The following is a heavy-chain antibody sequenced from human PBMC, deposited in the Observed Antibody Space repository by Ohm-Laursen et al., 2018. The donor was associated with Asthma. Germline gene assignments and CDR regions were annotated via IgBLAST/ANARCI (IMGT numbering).Heavy chain of an antibody. D-gene: IGHD4-11*01. V-gene: IGHV4-30-2*01. J-gene: IGHJ4*02. Sequence: SQTLSLTCTVSGASMTSGDHSWTWIRQPPGKGLEWIGYIYKSGASYYYSSLKSRVIISIDTSKNQFALKLDAVTAADTAVYYCARYEHSNYFNYWGQGTLVTVSS. CDR3: ARYEHSNYFNY. CDR1: GASMTSGDHS. CDR2: IYKSGAS.